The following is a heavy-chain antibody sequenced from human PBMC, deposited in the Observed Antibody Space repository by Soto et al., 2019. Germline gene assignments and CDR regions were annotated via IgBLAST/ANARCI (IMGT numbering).Heavy chain of an antibody. D-gene: IGHD3-22*01. CDR1: GFPFSSYS. Sequence: GGSLRLSCAASGFPFSSYSMNWVRQAPGKGLEWVSYISSSSSTIYYADSVKGRFTISRDNAKNSLYLQMNSLRDEDTAVYYCARDQVDSMIVVQNDAFDIWGQGTMVTVSS. V-gene: IGHV3-48*02. J-gene: IGHJ3*02. CDR2: ISSSSSTI. CDR3: ARDQVDSMIVVQNDAFDI.